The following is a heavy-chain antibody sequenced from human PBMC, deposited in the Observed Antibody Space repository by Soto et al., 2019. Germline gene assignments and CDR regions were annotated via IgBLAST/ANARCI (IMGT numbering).Heavy chain of an antibody. CDR3: AKETLEQWLTTGQYYFDY. V-gene: IGHV3-23*01. CDR2: ISGSGGST. CDR1: GFTFSSYA. J-gene: IGHJ4*02. D-gene: IGHD6-19*01. Sequence: GGSLRLSCAASGFTFSSYAMSWVRQAPGKGLEWVSAISGSGGSTYYADSVKGRFTISRDNSKNTLYLQMNSLRAEDTAVYYCAKETLEQWLTTGQYYFDYWGQGTLVTVSS.